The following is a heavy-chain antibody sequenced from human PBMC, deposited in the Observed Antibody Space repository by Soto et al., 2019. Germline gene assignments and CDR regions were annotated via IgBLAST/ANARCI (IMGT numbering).Heavy chain of an antibody. D-gene: IGHD2-15*01. CDR3: ATLHSDGVDY. CDR2: IIYNGNS. J-gene: IGHJ4*02. CDR1: GISISPYY. V-gene: IGHV4-59*08. Sequence: QVQLQESGPRLVKPSETLSLTCSVSGISISPYYWSWVRQPPGKGLEWIGYIIYNGNSNYNPSLASRVTLSLDTSKNQFSLELKSVTAADTAVYYCATLHSDGVDYWGQGTLVTVSS.